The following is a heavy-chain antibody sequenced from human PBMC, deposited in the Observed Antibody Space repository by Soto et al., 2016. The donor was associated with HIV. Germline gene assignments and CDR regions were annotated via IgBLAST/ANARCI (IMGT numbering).Heavy chain of an antibody. Sequence: LVESGGGIIPPGGSLKLSCKASGLKFSSYWMSWVRQAPQKGLVWVSQISGDGTSLHYADSVKGRFIISRDNAKKTVYLQMNSLTVDDTATYYCVRGVKDESNSAGLFNYWGQGTLVIVSS. CDR3: VRGVKDESNSAGLFNY. CDR1: GLKFSSYW. D-gene: IGHD1-1*01. V-gene: IGHV3-74*01. J-gene: IGHJ1*01. CDR2: ISGDGTSL.